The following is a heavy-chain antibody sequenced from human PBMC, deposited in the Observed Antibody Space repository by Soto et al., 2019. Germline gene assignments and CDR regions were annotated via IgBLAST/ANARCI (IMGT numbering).Heavy chain of an antibody. V-gene: IGHV3-9*01. CDR2: ISWNSGSI. Sequence: EVQLVESGGGLVQPGRSLRLSCAASGFTFDDYAMHWVRQAPGKGLEWVSGISWNSGSIGYADSVKGRFTISRDNAKNSLYLQMNSLRAEDTALYYCAKDVAVLRYFDWFGAFDIWGQGTMVTVSS. J-gene: IGHJ3*02. D-gene: IGHD3-9*01. CDR1: GFTFDDYA. CDR3: AKDVAVLRYFDWFGAFDI.